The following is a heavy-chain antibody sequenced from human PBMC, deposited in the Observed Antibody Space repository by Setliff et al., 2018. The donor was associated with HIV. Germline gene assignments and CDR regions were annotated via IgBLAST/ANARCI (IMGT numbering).Heavy chain of an antibody. Sequence: SETLSLTCTVSGGSMSSSSYYWSWIRQAPDKGLEWIGIIYYSGATYYNPSLTSRVTISVDTSRNQFSLKLRSVTAADTAAYYCARLGYVSGGFYKTPGPYYFDYWGQGALVTVSS. CDR2: IYYSGAT. D-gene: IGHD3-10*01. J-gene: IGHJ4*02. CDR3: ARLGYVSGGFYKTPGPYYFDY. V-gene: IGHV4-39*01. CDR1: GGSMSSSSYY.